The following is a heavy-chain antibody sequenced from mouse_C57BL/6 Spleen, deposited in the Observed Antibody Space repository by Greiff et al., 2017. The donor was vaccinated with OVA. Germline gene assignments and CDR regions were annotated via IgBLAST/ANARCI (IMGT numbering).Heavy chain of an antibody. CDR1: GYSFTGYY. D-gene: IGHD3-2*02. J-gene: IGHJ2*01. CDR2: INPSTGGT. CDR3: ARRELRPYYFDY. Sequence: EVKLQESGPELVKPGASVKISCKASGYSFTGYYMNWVKQSPEKSLEWIGEINPSTGGTTYNQKFKAKATLTVDKSSSTAYMQLKSLTSEDSAVYYCARRELRPYYFDYWGQGTTLTVSS. V-gene: IGHV1-42*01.